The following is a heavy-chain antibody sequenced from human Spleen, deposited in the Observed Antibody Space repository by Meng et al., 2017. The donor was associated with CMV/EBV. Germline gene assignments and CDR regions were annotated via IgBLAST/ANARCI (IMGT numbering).Heavy chain of an antibody. CDR3: ASLYNWNDAIDY. CDR2: IYSGGST. V-gene: IGHV3-53*01. J-gene: IGHJ4*02. CDR1: GLTFSTYV. Sequence: GESLKISCAASGLTFSTYVMNWVRQAPGKGLEWVSVIYSGGSTYYADSVKGRFTISRDNSKNTLYLQMNSLRAEDTAVYYCASLYNWNDAIDYWGQGTLVTVSS. D-gene: IGHD1-20*01.